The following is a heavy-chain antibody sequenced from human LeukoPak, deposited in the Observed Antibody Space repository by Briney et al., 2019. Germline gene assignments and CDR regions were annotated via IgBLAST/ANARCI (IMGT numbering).Heavy chain of an antibody. CDR2: IYYSGST. D-gene: IGHD6-13*01. CDR1: GGSVSSSSYY. Sequence: SETLSLTCSVSGGSVSSSSYYWGWIRQPPGKGLEWIGSIYYSGSTYYNTSLKSRVTISVDTSKEYFSLNLSSVSAADTAVYYCARHPAIAAPGAWFDPWGQGILVTVSS. V-gene: IGHV4-39*01. CDR3: ARHPAIAAPGAWFDP. J-gene: IGHJ5*02.